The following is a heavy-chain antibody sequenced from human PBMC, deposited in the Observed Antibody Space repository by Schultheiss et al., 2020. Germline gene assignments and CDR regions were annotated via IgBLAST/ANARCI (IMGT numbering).Heavy chain of an antibody. CDR2: IYYSGST. V-gene: IGHV4-31*03. D-gene: IGHD2-15*01. J-gene: IGHJ4*02. CDR1: GDSISSGDYY. CDR3: ARDRFVVVVAATLHTFDY. Sequence: SETLSLTCTVSGDSISSGDYYWSWIRQHPGKGLEWIGYIYYSGSTYYNPSLKSRVTISVDTSKNQFSLKLSSVTAADTAVYYCARDRFVVVVAATLHTFDYWGQGTLVTVSS.